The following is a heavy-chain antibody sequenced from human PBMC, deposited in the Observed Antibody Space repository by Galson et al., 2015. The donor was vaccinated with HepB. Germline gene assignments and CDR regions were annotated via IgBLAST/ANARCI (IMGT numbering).Heavy chain of an antibody. J-gene: IGHJ4*02. CDR2: INTNTGNP. Sequence: SVKVSCKASGYTFTSYAMNWVRQAPGQGLEWMGWINTNTGNPTYAQGFTGRFVFSLDTSVSTAYLQISSLKAEGTAVYYCARDHVFPIAVAGTAPSPHQGYWGQGTLVTVSS. D-gene: IGHD6-19*01. V-gene: IGHV7-4-1*02. CDR1: GYTFTSYA. CDR3: ARDHVFPIAVAGTAPSPHQGY.